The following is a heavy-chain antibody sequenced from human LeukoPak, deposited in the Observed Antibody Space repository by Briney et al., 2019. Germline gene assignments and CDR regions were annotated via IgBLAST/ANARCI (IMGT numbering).Heavy chain of an antibody. V-gene: IGHV1-18*01. J-gene: IGHJ4*02. CDR3: ARVRILTDFLDRNVYFDY. CDR2: ISAYNGNT. D-gene: IGHD3-9*01. CDR1: GYTFTSYG. Sequence: ASVKVSCKASGYTFTSYGISWVRQAPAQGLEWMGWISAYNGNTNYAQKPQGRVTMTTDTSTRTAYMELRSLRSDDTAVYYCARVRILTDFLDRNVYFDYWGQGTLVTVSS.